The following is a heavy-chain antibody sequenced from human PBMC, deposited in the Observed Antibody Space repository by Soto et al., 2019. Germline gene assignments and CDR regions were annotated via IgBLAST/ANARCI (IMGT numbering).Heavy chain of an antibody. J-gene: IGHJ2*01. CDR3: ARMTTQNWYFDL. D-gene: IGHD4-17*01. Sequence: SVKVSCKASGGTFSSYAISWVRQAPGQGLEWMGGIIPIFGTANYAQKFQGRVTITADESTSTAYMELSSLRSEDTAVYYCARMTTQNWYFDLWGRGTLVTVSS. V-gene: IGHV1-69*13. CDR1: GGTFSSYA. CDR2: IIPIFGTA.